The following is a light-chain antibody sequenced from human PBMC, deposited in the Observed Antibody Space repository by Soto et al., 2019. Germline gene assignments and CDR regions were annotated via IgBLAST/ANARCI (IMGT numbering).Light chain of an antibody. CDR3: HVWDSSSDHRGVV. Sequence: SYELTQPPSVSVTPGKTARITCGGNNIGDKSVHWYQQKPGQAPVLVIYYDIDRPSGIPERFSGSNSGNTATLTINSVEVGDEADYYCHVWDSSSDHRGVVFGGGTKLTVL. CDR1: NIGDKS. J-gene: IGLJ2*01. V-gene: IGLV3-21*04. CDR2: YDI.